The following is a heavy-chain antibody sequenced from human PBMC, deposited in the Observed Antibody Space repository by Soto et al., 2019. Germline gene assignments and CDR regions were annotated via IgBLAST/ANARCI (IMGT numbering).Heavy chain of an antibody. J-gene: IGHJ4*02. CDR3: ARGVDYIWGSYRPYFDS. CDR2: IIPILGIA. V-gene: IGHV1-69*02. Sequence: QVQLVQSGAEVKKPGSSVKVSCTASGGTFSSYTISWVRQAPGQGLEWMGRIIPILGIANYAQKFQGRVTITADKSTSTAYMELSSLRSEDTAVYYCARGVDYIWGSYRPYFDSWGQGTLVTVSS. CDR1: GGTFSSYT. D-gene: IGHD3-16*02.